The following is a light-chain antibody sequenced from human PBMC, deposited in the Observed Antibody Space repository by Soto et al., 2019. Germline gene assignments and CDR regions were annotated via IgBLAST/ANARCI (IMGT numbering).Light chain of an antibody. Sequence: IVITQSPVTLSVSPWERATLSCRASQSVSSNLAWYQQKPGQAPRLLIYGASTRATGIPARFSGSGSGTEFTLTISSLQSEDFAVYYCQQYNNWPLTFGGGTKVDIK. CDR3: QQYNNWPLT. V-gene: IGKV3-15*01. J-gene: IGKJ4*01. CDR2: GAS. CDR1: QSVSSN.